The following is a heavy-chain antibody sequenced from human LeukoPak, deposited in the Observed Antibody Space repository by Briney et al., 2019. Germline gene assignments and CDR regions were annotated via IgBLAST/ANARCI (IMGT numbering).Heavy chain of an antibody. CDR2: IYSGGST. D-gene: IGHD2-21*02. Sequence: GGSLRLSCAASGFTVSSNYMCWVRQAPGKGLEWVSFIYSGGSTYYADSVKGRFTISRDNSKNTLYLQMNSLRAEDTAVYYCARTQYCGGDCYPYDYWGQGTLVTVSS. V-gene: IGHV3-53*01. CDR1: GFTVSSNY. J-gene: IGHJ4*02. CDR3: ARTQYCGGDCYPYDY.